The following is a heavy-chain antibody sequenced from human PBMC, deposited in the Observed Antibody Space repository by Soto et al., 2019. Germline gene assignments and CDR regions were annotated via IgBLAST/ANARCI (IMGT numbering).Heavy chain of an antibody. D-gene: IGHD3-10*01. CDR1: GGSISSYY. V-gene: IGHV4-59*01. J-gene: IGHJ6*02. Sequence: SVTLSLTCTVSGGSISSYYWSWIRQPPGKGLEWIGYIYYSGSTNYNPSLKSRVTISVDTSKNQFSLKLSSVTAADTAVYYCARYKKEVRGVIISFYYGMDVWGQGTTVTVSS. CDR3: ARYKKEVRGVIISFYYGMDV. CDR2: IYYSGST.